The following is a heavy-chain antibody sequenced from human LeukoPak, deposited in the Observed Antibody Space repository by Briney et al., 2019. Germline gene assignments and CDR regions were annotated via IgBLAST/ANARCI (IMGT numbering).Heavy chain of an antibody. J-gene: IGHJ4*02. D-gene: IGHD6-13*01. CDR2: ISGSGGIT. Sequence: PGGSLRLSCAASGFTFTNYAMIWVRQAPGKGLEWVSGISGSGGITYYADSVKGRFTISRDNSKNTLCLQMNGLRDEDSAIYTCARSTGRYSSSWNRGDYWGQGILVTVSS. CDR3: ARSTGRYSSSWNRGDY. V-gene: IGHV3-23*01. CDR1: GFTFTNYA.